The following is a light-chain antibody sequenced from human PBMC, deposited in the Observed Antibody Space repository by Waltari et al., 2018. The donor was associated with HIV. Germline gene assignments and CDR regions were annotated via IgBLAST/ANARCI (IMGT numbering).Light chain of an antibody. CDR3: QQYNDWLALT. CDR1: HSIFNN. CDR2: GAS. V-gene: IGKV3-15*01. Sequence: ILMTQSPATVSVSPGERVTLSCTASHSIFNNVAWYQQRRGQAPRLVIYGASTRVTGVPDRFSGSGSGTEFTLTISSVQSEEFALYFCQQYNDWLALTFGGGTKVEV. J-gene: IGKJ4*01.